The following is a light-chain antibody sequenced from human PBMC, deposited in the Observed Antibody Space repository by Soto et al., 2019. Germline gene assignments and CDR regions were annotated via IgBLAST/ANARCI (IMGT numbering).Light chain of an antibody. CDR1: NSNIGAGYD. V-gene: IGLV1-40*01. CDR3: QSYDSSLSGYV. J-gene: IGLJ1*01. CDR2: GNI. Sequence: QSVLTQPPSVSGAPGQRVTISCTGSNSNIGAGYDVHWYQLLPGTAPKLLIYGNINRPSGVPDRFSGSKSGTSASLAITGLQAGDEAYYYCQSYDSSLSGYVFGTGTKLTVL.